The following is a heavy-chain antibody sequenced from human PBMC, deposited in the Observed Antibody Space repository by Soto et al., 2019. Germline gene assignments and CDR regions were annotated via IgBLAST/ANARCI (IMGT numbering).Heavy chain of an antibody. CDR1: GFIFSNAW. V-gene: IGHV3-15*07. J-gene: IGHJ6*02. Sequence: GSLRLSCAASGFIFSNAWINWVRQAPGKGLEWVGRVKSKTDGGTTEYAASVKGRFTISRDDSKSIAYLQMNSLKTEDTAVYYCTRCSGGSCYSGYYYYGMDVWGQGTTVTVSS. D-gene: IGHD2-15*01. CDR3: TRCSGGSCYSGYYYYGMDV. CDR2: VKSKTDGGTT.